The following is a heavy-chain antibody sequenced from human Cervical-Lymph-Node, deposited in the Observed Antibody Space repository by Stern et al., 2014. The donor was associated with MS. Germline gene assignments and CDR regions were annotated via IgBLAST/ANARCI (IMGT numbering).Heavy chain of an antibody. CDR2: IYFTGST. D-gene: IGHD1-26*01. CDR3: ASPSRSGSGLG. J-gene: IGHJ4*02. Sequence: QVQLQESGPGLVKPSETLSLNCTVSGVSLSSSGYYWGWIRQPPGKGLEWIGTIYFTGSTFYSASLKSRVTISLDTAKNQFSLNRNSVTAADTAVYYCASPSRSGSGLGWGQGTLVTVSS. CDR1: GVSLSSSGYY. V-gene: IGHV4-39*01.